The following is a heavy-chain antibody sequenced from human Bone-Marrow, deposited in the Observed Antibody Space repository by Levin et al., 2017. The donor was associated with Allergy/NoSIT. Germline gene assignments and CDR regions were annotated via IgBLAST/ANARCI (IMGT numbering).Heavy chain of an antibody. CDR3: ARAASQKNTFDP. CDR1: GGSIPYSY. CDR2: VYYNGNT. J-gene: IGHJ5*02. Sequence: SQTLSLTCTVSGGSIPYSYWSWIRQPPGKGLEWIGYVYYNGNTIYSPSLKSRVTMSVDTSNSQFSLKLTSVTAADTAVYYCARAASQKNTFDPWGQGTLVTVSS. V-gene: IGHV4-59*01.